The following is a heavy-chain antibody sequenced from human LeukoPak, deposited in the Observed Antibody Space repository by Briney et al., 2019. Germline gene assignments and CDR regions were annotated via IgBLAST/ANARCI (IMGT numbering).Heavy chain of an antibody. CDR3: ARGGRYSSSWYGY. CDR2: INHSGST. Sequence: SETLSLTCAVYGGSFSGYYWSWIRQPPGKGLEWIGEINHSGSTNYNPSLKSRVTISVDTSKNQFSLKLSSVTAADTALYYFARGGRYSSSWYGYWGRGTLVPVSS. V-gene: IGHV4-34*01. D-gene: IGHD6-13*01. CDR1: GGSFSGYY. J-gene: IGHJ4*02.